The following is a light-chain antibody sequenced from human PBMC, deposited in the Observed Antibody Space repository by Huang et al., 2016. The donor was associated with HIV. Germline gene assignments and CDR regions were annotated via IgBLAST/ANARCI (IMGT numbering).Light chain of an antibody. CDR2: AAS. J-gene: IGKJ4*01. CDR3: QQFNSYPFI. V-gene: IGKV1-9*01. Sequence: IQLTQSPSSVSAFVGDRVAITCRASQGITNYVAWYQQKPGKAPKLLMYAASTLERGVSSRFSGSGSGTDFTLAISSLQPEDSATYYCQQFNSYPFIFGGGTKVEIK. CDR1: QGITNY.